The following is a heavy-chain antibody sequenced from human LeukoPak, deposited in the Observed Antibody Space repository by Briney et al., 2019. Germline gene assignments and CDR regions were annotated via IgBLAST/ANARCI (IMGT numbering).Heavy chain of an antibody. CDR3: ARVALVVEYYFDY. CDR2: LSNSGSTI. CDR1: GFTFSSYE. Sequence: GGPLRLSCAASGFTFSSYEMNWARQPPGKGLEWGSYLSNSGSTIYYADSVKGRFTISRDNAKNSLYLQMNSLRAEDTAVYYCARVALVVEYYFDYWGQGTLVTVSS. V-gene: IGHV3-48*03. D-gene: IGHD3-22*01. J-gene: IGHJ4*02.